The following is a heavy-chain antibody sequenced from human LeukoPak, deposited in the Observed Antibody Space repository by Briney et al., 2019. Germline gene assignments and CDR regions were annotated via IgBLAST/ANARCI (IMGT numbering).Heavy chain of an antibody. D-gene: IGHD3-22*01. Sequence: GGSLRLSCAASGFTFSSYWMNWVRQAPGKGLEWVANIKQDGSEKYYVDSVKGRFTISRDNAKNTLYLQMNSLRAEDTAVYYCARDLLTYYYDSSGHPEGGYWGQGTLVTVSS. J-gene: IGHJ4*02. V-gene: IGHV3-7*01. CDR3: ARDLLTYYYDSSGHPEGGY. CDR2: IKQDGSEK. CDR1: GFTFSSYW.